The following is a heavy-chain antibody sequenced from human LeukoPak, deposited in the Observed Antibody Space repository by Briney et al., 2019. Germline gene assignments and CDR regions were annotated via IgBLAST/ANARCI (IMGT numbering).Heavy chain of an antibody. CDR1: GVSISSYY. CDR3: ARLAAISGSDYPDD. J-gene: IGHJ4*02. Sequence: SETLSLTCTVSGVSISSYYWSWIRQPPGKGLEWIGYIFYSGNTIYNPSLRSRVTISVDTSKNHFSLRLRSVTAADTAVYYCARLAAISGSDYPDDWGQGTLVTVSS. CDR2: IFYSGNT. D-gene: IGHD1-26*01. V-gene: IGHV4-59*08.